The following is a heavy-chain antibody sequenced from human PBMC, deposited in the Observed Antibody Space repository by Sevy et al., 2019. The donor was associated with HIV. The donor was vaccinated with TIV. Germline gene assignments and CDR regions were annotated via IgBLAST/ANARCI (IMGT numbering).Heavy chain of an antibody. V-gene: IGHV5-51*01. CDR2: IYPGDSET. Sequence: GESLKISCKGSGYRFTNYWIGWVRQMPGKGLEWMGSIYPGDSETTYSPSFQGQVTISADNPITTAYLQGSSLKASDSVMYYCARPRVYGDGAFDIWGQGTMVTVSS. CDR1: GYRFTNYW. J-gene: IGHJ3*02. D-gene: IGHD4-17*01. CDR3: ARPRVYGDGAFDI.